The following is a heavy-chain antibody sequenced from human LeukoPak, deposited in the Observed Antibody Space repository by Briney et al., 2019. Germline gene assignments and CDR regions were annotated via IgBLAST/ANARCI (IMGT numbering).Heavy chain of an antibody. V-gene: IGHV1-18*01. CDR2: ISAYNGNT. Sequence: ASVKVSCKASGYTFTSYGISWVRQAPGQGLEWMGWISAYNGNTNYAQKLQRRVTMTTDTSTSTAYMELRSLRSDDTAVYYCARGVPLPPLHPLMDVWGQGTTVTVSS. J-gene: IGHJ6*02. D-gene: IGHD2-2*01. CDR1: GYTFTSYG. CDR3: ARGVPLPPLHPLMDV.